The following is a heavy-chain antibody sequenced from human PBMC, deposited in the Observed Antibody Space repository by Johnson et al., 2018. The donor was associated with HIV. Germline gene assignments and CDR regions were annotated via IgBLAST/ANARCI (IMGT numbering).Heavy chain of an antibody. CDR1: GFTFSNAW. CDR3: TSERGRYYDSSNDAFDI. D-gene: IGHD3-22*01. Sequence: VQLVESGGGLVKPGGSLRLSCAASGFTFSNAWMSWVRQAPGQGLEWVGRIKSKTDGGTTDYAAPVKGRFTISRDDSKNTLYLQMNSLKTEDTAVYYCTSERGRYYDSSNDAFDIWGQGTMVTVSS. V-gene: IGHV3-15*01. CDR2: IKSKTDGGTT. J-gene: IGHJ3*02.